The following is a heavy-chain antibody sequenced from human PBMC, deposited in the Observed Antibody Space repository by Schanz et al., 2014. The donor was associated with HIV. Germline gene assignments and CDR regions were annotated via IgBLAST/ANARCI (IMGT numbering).Heavy chain of an antibody. J-gene: IGHJ6*02. Sequence: VQLVESGGGLVKPGGSLRLSCAPSGFPFGYAWMSWVRQAPGKGLEWVAVISFDGSNKYYADSVKGRFTISRDNAKNSLYLQMNRLRAEDTAVYYCARGSGPYYYYYGMDVWGQGTTVTVSS. V-gene: IGHV3-30*03. CDR2: ISFDGSNK. D-gene: IGHD2-15*01. CDR3: ARGSGPYYYYYGMDV. CDR1: GFPFGYAW.